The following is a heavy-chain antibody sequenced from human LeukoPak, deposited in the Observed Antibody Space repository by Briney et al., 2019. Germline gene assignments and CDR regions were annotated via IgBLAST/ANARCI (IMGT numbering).Heavy chain of an antibody. D-gene: IGHD4-23*01. CDR1: GGSFSGYY. CDR3: ARVNATVAYYFDY. Sequence: SETLSLTCAVYGGSFSGYYWSWIRQPPGKGLEWIGEINHSGSTNYNPSLKSRVTISVDTSKNQFSLKLSSVTAADMAVYYCARVNATVAYYFDYWGQGTLVTVSS. J-gene: IGHJ4*02. CDR2: INHSGST. V-gene: IGHV4-34*01.